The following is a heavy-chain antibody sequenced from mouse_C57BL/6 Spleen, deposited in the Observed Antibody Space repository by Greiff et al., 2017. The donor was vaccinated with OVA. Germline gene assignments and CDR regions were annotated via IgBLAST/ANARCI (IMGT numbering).Heavy chain of an antibody. D-gene: IGHD4-1*01. Sequence: EVKLMESGGGLVQPGGSMKLSCVASGFTFSNYWMNWVRQSPEKGLEWVAQIRLKSDNYATHYAESVKGRFTISRDDSKSSVYLQMNNLRAEDTGIYYGTGAELGRDYWGQGTTLTVSS. J-gene: IGHJ2*01. CDR1: GFTFSNYW. CDR2: IRLKSDNYAT. V-gene: IGHV6-3*01. CDR3: TGAELGRDY.